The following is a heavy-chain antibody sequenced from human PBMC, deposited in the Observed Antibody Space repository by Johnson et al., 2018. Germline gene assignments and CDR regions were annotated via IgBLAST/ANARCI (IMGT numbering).Heavy chain of an antibody. D-gene: IGHD3-9*01. CDR3: ARDNEFQFDSRGSVGLALDI. CDR2: VYHSGST. J-gene: IGHJ3*02. Sequence: QVQLQESGPGLVKPSETLSLTCGVSGASISSSNWWSWVRQSPGKGLEWIGEVYHSGSTNYNPSLQSRVTISVDESKNQFSLKLKSVTAADTAVYYYARDNEFQFDSRGSVGLALDIWGQGTMVFVSS. CDR1: GASISSSNW. V-gene: IGHV4-4*02.